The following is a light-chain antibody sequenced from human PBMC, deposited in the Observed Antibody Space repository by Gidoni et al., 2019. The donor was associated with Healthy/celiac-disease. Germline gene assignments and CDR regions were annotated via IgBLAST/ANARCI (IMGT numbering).Light chain of an antibody. CDR1: QSVSRSH. Sequence: ELVLTQSPDTLSVSPGERHTLACRASQSVSRSHSARYQQKPGQAPRLLIYGASSRATGIPDRFSGSRSGTDFTLTISRLEPEDFAVYYCPQYGSAPLTFGGGTKVEIK. J-gene: IGKJ4*01. CDR2: GAS. V-gene: IGKV3-20*01. CDR3: PQYGSAPLT.